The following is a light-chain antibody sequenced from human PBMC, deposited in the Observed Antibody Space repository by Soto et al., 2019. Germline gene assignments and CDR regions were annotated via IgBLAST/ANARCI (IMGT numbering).Light chain of an antibody. J-gene: IGLJ1*01. CDR3: NSYTSSSTLV. CDR1: SSDVGGYNY. Sequence: SPGQSITISCTGTSSDVGGYNYVSWYQQYPGKAPKLMIYEVSNRPSGVSYRFSGSKSGNTASLTISGLLAEDEADYYCNSYTSSSTLVFGTGTKVTVL. CDR2: EVS. V-gene: IGLV2-14*01.